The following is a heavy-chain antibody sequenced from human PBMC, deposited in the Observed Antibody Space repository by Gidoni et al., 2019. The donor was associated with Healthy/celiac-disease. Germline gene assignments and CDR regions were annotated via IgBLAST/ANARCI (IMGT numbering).Heavy chain of an antibody. CDR2: IIPILGIA. V-gene: IGHV1-69*08. CDR1: GGTFSSYT. Sequence: QVQLLQSGAEVKQPGSSVKVSCKASGGTFSSYTISWVRQAPGQGLEWMGRIIPILGIANYAQKFQGRVTITADKSTSTAYMELSSLRSEDTAVYYCAREVEWSSTFDPWGQGTLVTVSS. CDR3: AREVEWSSTFDP. J-gene: IGHJ5*02. D-gene: IGHD2-8*01.